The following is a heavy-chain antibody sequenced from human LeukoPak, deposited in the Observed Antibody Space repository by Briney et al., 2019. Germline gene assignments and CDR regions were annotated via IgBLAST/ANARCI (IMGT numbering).Heavy chain of an antibody. V-gene: IGHV3-7*03. Sequence: PGGSLRLSCTASDFTFGNHAMTWARQAPGKGLEWVASINHNGNVNYYVDSVKGRFTISRDNAKNSLYLQMSNLRAEDTAVYFCARGGGLDVWGQGATVTVSS. CDR1: DFTFGNHA. CDR2: INHNGNVN. J-gene: IGHJ6*02. CDR3: ARGGGLDV. D-gene: IGHD3-16*01.